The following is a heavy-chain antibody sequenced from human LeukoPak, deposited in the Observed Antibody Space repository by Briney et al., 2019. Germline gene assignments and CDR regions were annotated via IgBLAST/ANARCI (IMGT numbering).Heavy chain of an antibody. Sequence: GSSVNVSCKASGGTLNRYAINWVRQAPGQGLDWMGRVIVTFGATKYAQKLQGRVTISADTSTNTAYMDLPSLRSEDTAVYYCARGPSVNYYMDVWGKGTTVIVSS. CDR3: ARGPSVNYYMDV. J-gene: IGHJ6*03. CDR2: VIVTFGAT. V-gene: IGHV1-69*06. CDR1: GGTLNRYA.